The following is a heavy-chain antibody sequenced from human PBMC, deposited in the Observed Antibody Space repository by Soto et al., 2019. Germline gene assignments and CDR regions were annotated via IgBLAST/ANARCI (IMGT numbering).Heavy chain of an antibody. Sequence: QVQLVQSGAEVKKPGSSVKVSCKASGGTFSSYAISWVRQAPGQGLEWMGDIIPSFGTANYAQKFQGRVTITADESTSTAYMELRRLRSEDTAVYYCARAVAYCGSDCTFDYWGQGTLVTVSS. V-gene: IGHV1-69*01. CDR1: GGTFSSYA. CDR2: IIPSFGTA. J-gene: IGHJ4*02. CDR3: ARAVAYCGSDCTFDY. D-gene: IGHD2-21*02.